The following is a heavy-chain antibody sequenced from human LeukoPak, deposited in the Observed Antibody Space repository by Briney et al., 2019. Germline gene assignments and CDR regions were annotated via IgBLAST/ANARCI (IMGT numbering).Heavy chain of an antibody. D-gene: IGHD1-26*01. Sequence: GGSLRLSCAASGFTFSAYGMHWVRQAPGKGLEYVSAINGDGTSIYYVNSVKGRFTISRDNSKNTLYLQMGSLRAEDMGVYYCARGGSYCAYWGQGTLVTVSS. CDR1: GFTFSAYG. CDR3: ARGGSYCAY. V-gene: IGHV3-64*01. CDR2: INGDGTSI. J-gene: IGHJ4*02.